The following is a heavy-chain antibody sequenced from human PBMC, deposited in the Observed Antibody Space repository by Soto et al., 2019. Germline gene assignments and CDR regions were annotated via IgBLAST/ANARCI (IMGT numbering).Heavy chain of an antibody. CDR3: ARAQSSGNYYSDY. CDR1: GFTFSNYA. D-gene: IGHD1-26*01. CDR2: IWYDGTNK. V-gene: IGHV3-33*01. Sequence: QVQLVESGGGVVQPGRSLRLSCAASGFTFSNYAMHWVRQAPGKGLEWVAVIWYDGTNKYYADSVKGRFTISRDNSKNTLYVQMNSLRAEDTAVYYCARAQSSGNYYSDYWGQGTLVTVSS. J-gene: IGHJ4*02.